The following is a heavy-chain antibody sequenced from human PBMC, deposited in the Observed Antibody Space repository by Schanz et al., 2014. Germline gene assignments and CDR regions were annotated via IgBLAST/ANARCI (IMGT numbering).Heavy chain of an antibody. CDR1: GYTFRHYG. CDR3: ARESVSRTRLFDP. D-gene: IGHD3-3*01. V-gene: IGHV1-18*04. CDR2: ISGYNGNT. Sequence: QVQLVQSGAEVKKPGASVKVSCKASGYTFRHYGISWLRQAPGQGLEWMGYISGYNGNTNYAPKVQDRVTITTDTSTSTAYMELSTLTSDDTAVYYCARESVSRTRLFDPWGQGTLVTVSS. J-gene: IGHJ5*02.